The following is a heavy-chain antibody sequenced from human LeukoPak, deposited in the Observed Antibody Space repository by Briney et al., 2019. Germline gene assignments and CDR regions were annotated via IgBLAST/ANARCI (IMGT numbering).Heavy chain of an antibody. CDR2: INPNSGGT. Sequence: ASVKVSCKASGYTFTGYYMHWVRQAPGQGLEWMGWINPNSGGTNYAQRFQGRVTMTRDTSISTAYMELSRLRSDDTAVYYCARRGSGNYYYGSGSYYYFDYWGQGTLVTVSS. D-gene: IGHD3-10*01. CDR1: GYTFTGYY. J-gene: IGHJ4*02. V-gene: IGHV1-2*02. CDR3: ARRGSGNYYYGSGSYYYFDY.